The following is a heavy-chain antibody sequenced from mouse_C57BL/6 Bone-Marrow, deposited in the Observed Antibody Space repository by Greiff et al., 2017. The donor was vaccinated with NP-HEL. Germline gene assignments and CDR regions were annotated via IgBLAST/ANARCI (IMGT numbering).Heavy chain of an antibody. D-gene: IGHD1-1*01. CDR2: IYPGGGYT. CDR3: ARSHSSYGSAMDY. J-gene: IGHJ4*01. V-gene: IGHV1-63*01. CDR1: GYTFTNYW. Sequence: QVQLKESGAELVRPGTSVKMSCKASGYTFTNYWIGWVKQRPGHGLEWIGDIYPGGGYTNYNEKFKGKATLTADKSSSTAYMQFSSLTSEDSAIYYCARSHSSYGSAMDYWGQGTSVTVSS.